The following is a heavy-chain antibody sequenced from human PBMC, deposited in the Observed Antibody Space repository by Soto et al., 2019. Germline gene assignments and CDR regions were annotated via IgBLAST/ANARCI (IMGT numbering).Heavy chain of an antibody. CDR3: ASYSNYDYWFDP. V-gene: IGHV4-30-4*01. D-gene: IGHD4-4*01. J-gene: IGHJ5*02. Sequence: SETVSLTCTVSGGSISSGDYYWSWIRQPPGKGLEWIGYIYYSGSTYYNPSLKSRVTISVDTSKNQFSLKLSSVTAADTAVYYCASYSNYDYWFDPWGQGTLVTVSS. CDR2: IYYSGST. CDR1: GGSISSGDYY.